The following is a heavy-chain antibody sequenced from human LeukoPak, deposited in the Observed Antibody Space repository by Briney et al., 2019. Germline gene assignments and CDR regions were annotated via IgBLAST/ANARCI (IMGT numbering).Heavy chain of an antibody. CDR1: GFTFSSYW. CDR3: ARVSERAVRGVIDVDY. Sequence: GGSLRLSCAASGFTFSSYWMHWVRQAPGKGLVWVSRINTDGRTTTYADSVKGRFTISRDNAKNSLYLQMNSLRAEDTAVYYCARVSERAVRGVIDVDYWGPGALVTVSS. J-gene: IGHJ4*02. D-gene: IGHD3-10*01. CDR2: INTDGRTT. V-gene: IGHV3-74*01.